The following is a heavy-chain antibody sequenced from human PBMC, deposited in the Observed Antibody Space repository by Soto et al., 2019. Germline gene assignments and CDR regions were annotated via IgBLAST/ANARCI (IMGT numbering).Heavy chain of an antibody. J-gene: IGHJ4*02. CDR2: IVGGGGTT. CDR3: VKTYYWKFHN. CDR1: GFTFGDYA. V-gene: IGHV3-23*01. D-gene: IGHD1-20*01. Sequence: EVQLLESGGGLVQPGGSLRLSCAASGFTFGDYAMSWIRQAPGQGLEWVSAIVGGGGTTWYADSVKGRFTISRDNSNDTLYLQMSSLRADDTAVYYCVKTYYWKFHNWGQGTQVTVSS.